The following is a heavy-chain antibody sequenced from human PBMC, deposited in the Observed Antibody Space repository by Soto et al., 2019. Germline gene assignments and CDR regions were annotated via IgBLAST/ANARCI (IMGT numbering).Heavy chain of an antibody. Sequence: GGSLRLSCAASGFTFDDYAMHWVRQAPGKGLEWVSGISWNSGSIGYADSVKGRFTISRDNAKNSLYLQMNSLRAEDTALYYCAKGAGPSATSCYDYWGQGTLVTVSS. D-gene: IGHD2-2*01. CDR1: GFTFDDYA. CDR2: ISWNSGSI. J-gene: IGHJ4*02. CDR3: AKGAGPSATSCYDY. V-gene: IGHV3-9*01.